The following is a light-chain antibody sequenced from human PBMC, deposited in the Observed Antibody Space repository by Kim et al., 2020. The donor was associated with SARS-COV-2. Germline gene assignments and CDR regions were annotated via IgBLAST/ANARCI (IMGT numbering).Light chain of an antibody. CDR3: NSRDSNHNVV. CDR2: GKY. V-gene: IGLV3-19*01. CDR1: SLRNYY. J-gene: IGLJ2*01. Sequence: ALGQTVRLTCQGDSLRNYYATWYQQRPGQAPVLVLYGKYNRPSGIPDRFSGSSSGNTASLTITGTQAGDEADYYCNSRDSNHNVVFGGGTQLTVL.